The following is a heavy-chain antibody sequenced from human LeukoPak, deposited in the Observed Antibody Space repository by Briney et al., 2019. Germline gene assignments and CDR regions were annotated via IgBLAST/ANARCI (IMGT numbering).Heavy chain of an antibody. D-gene: IGHD3-3*01. J-gene: IGHJ4*02. Sequence: GGSLRLSCAASGFTVSSNYMSWVRQTPGKGLEWVSVIYRGGSTYYADSVKGPFTISRDNSTNTLYLQMNSLRAEDTAVYYCARDFWSGYFPHYWGQGTLVTVSS. CDR2: IYRGGST. CDR1: GFTVSSNY. V-gene: IGHV3-53*01. CDR3: ARDFWSGYFPHY.